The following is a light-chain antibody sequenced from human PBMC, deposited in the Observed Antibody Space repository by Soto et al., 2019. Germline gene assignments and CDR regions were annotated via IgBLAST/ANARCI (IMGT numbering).Light chain of an antibody. Sequence: QSVLTQPPSVSGAPGQTVTISCTGSSSNIGAGFDVHWYQQVPGTAPKLVLYSNTARPSRVPDRFSGSRSGSSGSLAISGLQPEDEDDYYCQSYDSGVTGSVFGTGTKVT. J-gene: IGLJ1*01. CDR1: SSNIGAGFD. V-gene: IGLV1-40*01. CDR2: SNT. CDR3: QSYDSGVTGSV.